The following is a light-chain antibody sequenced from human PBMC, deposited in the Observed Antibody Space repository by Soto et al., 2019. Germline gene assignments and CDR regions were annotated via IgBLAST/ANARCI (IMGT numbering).Light chain of an antibody. CDR3: SSYTSSSTFYV. Sequence: QSALTQPPSVSGSPGQSVTISCTGTSSDVGSYNRVSWYQQPPGTAPKLMIDEVSNRPSGVPDRFSGSKSGNTASLTISGLQAEDEADYYCSSYTSSSTFYVFGTGTKLTVL. CDR1: SSDVGSYNR. V-gene: IGLV2-18*02. J-gene: IGLJ1*01. CDR2: EVS.